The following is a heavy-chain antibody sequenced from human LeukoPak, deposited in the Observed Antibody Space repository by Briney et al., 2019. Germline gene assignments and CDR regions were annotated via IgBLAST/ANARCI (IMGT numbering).Heavy chain of an antibody. J-gene: IGHJ4*02. Sequence: SETLSLTCTVVSGDSISSYYWSWIRQPAGKGLEWIGRIYTSGSTNYNPSLKSRVTMSADTSKNQFSLKLSSVTAADTAVYYCASMDTAMALGYFDYWGQGTLVTVSS. CDR1: GDSISSYY. D-gene: IGHD5-18*01. CDR2: IYTSGST. CDR3: ASMDTAMALGYFDY. V-gene: IGHV4-4*07.